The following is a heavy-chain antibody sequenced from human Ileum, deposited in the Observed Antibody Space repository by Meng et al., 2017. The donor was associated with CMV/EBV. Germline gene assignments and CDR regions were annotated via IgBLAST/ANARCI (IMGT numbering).Heavy chain of an antibody. V-gene: IGHV4-39*07. D-gene: IGHD3-3*02. CDR1: GGSISSSTYY. Sequence: RVSGPGLVKPSETLPVTCTVSGGSISSSTYYWGYIRHPPGKGLEWIGSIYKSGSTYYNPSLKSRVTISVDTSKNQFSLKLNSVTAADTAVYYCVRQFWSGGNGWFDLWGQGTLVTVSS. CDR2: IYKSGST. CDR3: VRQFWSGGNGWFDL. J-gene: IGHJ5*02.